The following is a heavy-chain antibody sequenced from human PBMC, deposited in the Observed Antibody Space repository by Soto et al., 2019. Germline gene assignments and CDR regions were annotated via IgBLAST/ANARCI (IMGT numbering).Heavy chain of an antibody. CDR2: IYYSGST. J-gene: IGHJ5*02. D-gene: IGHD6-19*01. CDR3: ARHPPMAGTFWFDP. Sequence: PSETLSLTCTVSGGSISSSSYYWGWIRQPPGKGLEWIGSIYYSGSTYYNPSLKSRVTISVDTSKNQFSLKLSSVTAADTAVYYCARHPPMAGTFWFDPWGQGTLVTVSS. V-gene: IGHV4-39*01. CDR1: GGSISSSSYY.